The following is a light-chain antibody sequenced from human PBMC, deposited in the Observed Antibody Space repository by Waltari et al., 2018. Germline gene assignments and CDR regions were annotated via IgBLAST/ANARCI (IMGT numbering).Light chain of an antibody. V-gene: IGKV1-39*01. J-gene: IGKJ1*01. CDR1: QNIRTH. CDR3: QQSFSSPWT. CDR2: AGS. Sequence: DIQMTQSPSSLSASVGDTVTVTCRASQNIRTHLNWYQQKPATAPKLLIYAGSTLHRGVPSRFSGSGSGTDFTLTVTNLQPDDFAIYFCQQSFSSPWTFGQGTRV.